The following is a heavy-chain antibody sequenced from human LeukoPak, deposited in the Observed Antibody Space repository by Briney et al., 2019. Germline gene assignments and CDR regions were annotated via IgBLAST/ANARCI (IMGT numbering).Heavy chain of an antibody. D-gene: IGHD3-3*01. Sequence: GASLRLSCAASGFTFSSYAMHWVRQAPGKGLEWVAVISYDGSNKYYADSVKGRFTTSRDNSKNTLYLQMNSLRAEDTAVYYCARGQVTIFGVVSGMDVWGQGTTVTVSS. CDR2: ISYDGSNK. CDR3: ARGQVTIFGVVSGMDV. J-gene: IGHJ6*02. V-gene: IGHV3-30-3*01. CDR1: GFTFSSYA.